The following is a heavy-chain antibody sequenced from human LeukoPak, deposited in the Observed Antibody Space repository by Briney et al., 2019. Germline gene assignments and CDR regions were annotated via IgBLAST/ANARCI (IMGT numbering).Heavy chain of an antibody. CDR1: GYTFTDFG. Sequence: ASVKVSCKTSGYTFTDFGINWVRQAPGQGLEWMGRFTTYNGNTNYAQKFQGRVTMTTDTSTTTACLEVTSLRSDDTAVYYCARDSSGFYYVHWGQGTLVTVSS. CDR3: ARDSSGFYYVH. CDR2: FTTYNGNT. V-gene: IGHV1-18*01. J-gene: IGHJ4*02. D-gene: IGHD3-22*01.